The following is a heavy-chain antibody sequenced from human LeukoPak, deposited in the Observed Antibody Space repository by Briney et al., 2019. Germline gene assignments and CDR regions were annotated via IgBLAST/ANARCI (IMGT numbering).Heavy chain of an antibody. V-gene: IGHV3-30-3*01. Sequence: GGSLRLSCAASGFTFSSYAMHWVRQAPGKGLEWVAVISYDGSNKYYADSVKGRFTISRDNSKNTLYLQMNSLRAEDTAVYYCARYCSSTSCRHFDYWGQGTLVTVSS. J-gene: IGHJ4*02. CDR2: ISYDGSNK. CDR1: GFTFSSYA. D-gene: IGHD2-2*01. CDR3: ARYCSSTSCRHFDY.